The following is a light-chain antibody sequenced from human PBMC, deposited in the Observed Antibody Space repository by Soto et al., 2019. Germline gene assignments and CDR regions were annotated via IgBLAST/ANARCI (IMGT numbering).Light chain of an antibody. V-gene: IGKV1-33*01. CDR1: QDITNY. Sequence: IQMTQSPSSLSASVGDRVTITCQASQDITNYLNWYQQKPGRAPRLLLYDASSLETGVPSRFSGSGSGTDFTLTISSLQPEDVATYYCQHYDHLPITFGQGTRLEI. J-gene: IGKJ5*01. CDR3: QHYDHLPIT. CDR2: DAS.